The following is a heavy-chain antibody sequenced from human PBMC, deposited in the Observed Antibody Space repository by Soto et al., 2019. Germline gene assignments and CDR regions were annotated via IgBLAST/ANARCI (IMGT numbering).Heavy chain of an antibody. J-gene: IGHJ6*02. CDR2: ISYDGSNK. Sequence: QVQLVESGGGVVQPGRSLRLSCAASGFTFSSYGMHWVRQAPGKGLEWVAVISYDGSNKYYADSVKGRFTISRDNSKNTLYLQMNSLRAEDTAVYYCAKATGYCSSTSCLDGMDVWGQGTTVTVSS. D-gene: IGHD2-2*01. V-gene: IGHV3-30*18. CDR1: GFTFSSYG. CDR3: AKATGYCSSTSCLDGMDV.